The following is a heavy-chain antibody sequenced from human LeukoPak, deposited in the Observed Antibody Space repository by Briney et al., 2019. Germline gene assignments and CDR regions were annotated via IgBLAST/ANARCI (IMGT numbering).Heavy chain of an antibody. CDR3: ARETMAAGTPAFDI. J-gene: IGHJ3*02. CDR2: ISSSSSYI. D-gene: IGHD6-13*01. Sequence: EGSLRLSCAASGFTFSSYSMNWVRQAPGKGLEWVSSISSSSSYIYYADSVKGRFTISRDNAKNSLYLQMNSLRAEDTAVYYCARETMAAGTPAFDIWGQGTMVTVSS. V-gene: IGHV3-21*01. CDR1: GFTFSSYS.